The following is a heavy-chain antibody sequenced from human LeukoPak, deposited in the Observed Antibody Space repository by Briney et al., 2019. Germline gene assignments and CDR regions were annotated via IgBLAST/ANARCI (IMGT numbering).Heavy chain of an antibody. CDR2: IFHGGST. V-gene: IGHV4-4*02. Sequence: PSGTLSLTCAVSAGSISSSNWWSWVRQPPGKGLEWIGEIFHGGSTNYNPSLKSRITISVDKAKNQFSLKLSSVTAADTAVYYCARVSIWSGYSFDYWGQGTLVTVSS. CDR3: ARVSIWSGYSFDY. D-gene: IGHD3-3*01. J-gene: IGHJ4*02. CDR1: AGSISSSNW.